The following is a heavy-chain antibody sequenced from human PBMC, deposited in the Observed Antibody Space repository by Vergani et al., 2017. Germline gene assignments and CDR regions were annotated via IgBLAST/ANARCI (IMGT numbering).Heavy chain of an antibody. CDR3: ATPQTVTTGGMEV. J-gene: IGHJ6*02. CDR1: GYTFTDHD. Sequence: EVQLVQSGAEVKKPGATMKISCTVSGYTFTDHDMHWVKQAPGKGLEWMGLVDPEDGETIYAEKFKGRVTIAEDTSTDTAHLELSSLRSEDTAVYYCATPQTVTTGGMEVWGQGTTVIVSS. V-gene: IGHV1-69-2*01. CDR2: VDPEDGET. D-gene: IGHD4-17*01.